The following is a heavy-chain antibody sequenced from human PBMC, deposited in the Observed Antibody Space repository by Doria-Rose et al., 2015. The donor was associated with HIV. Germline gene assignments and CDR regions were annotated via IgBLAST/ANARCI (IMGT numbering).Heavy chain of an antibody. V-gene: IGHV1-18*01. J-gene: IGHJ4*02. Sequence: VQSGPEVRKPGASVQVSCDASGYSFTTYGITWVRQAPGQGLEWMGWISTYNGNTECAQKFQDRVTMTTDTSASTAYLDLRSLRSDDTALYYCARGVYGDYWGLGTLVTVSS. CDR3: ARGVYGDY. CDR1: GYSFTTYG. CDR2: ISTYNGNT. D-gene: IGHD3-10*01.